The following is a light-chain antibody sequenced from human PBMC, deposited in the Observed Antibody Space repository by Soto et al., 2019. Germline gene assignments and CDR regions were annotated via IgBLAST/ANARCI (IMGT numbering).Light chain of an antibody. Sequence: EIVLTQSPATLSLSPGERATLSCRASQSVSSYLAWYQQKPGQAPRLLIYDASNRATGIPARFSGSGSGTDLTLTISSLEPEDFSVYYCQQRSNWGGTFGQGIKVEIK. CDR2: DAS. CDR1: QSVSSY. V-gene: IGKV3-11*01. J-gene: IGKJ1*01. CDR3: QQRSNWGGT.